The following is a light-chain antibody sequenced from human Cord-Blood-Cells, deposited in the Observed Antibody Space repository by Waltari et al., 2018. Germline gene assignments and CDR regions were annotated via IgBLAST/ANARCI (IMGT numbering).Light chain of an antibody. V-gene: IGLV2-14*01. CDR1: SSDVGGYNY. CDR3: SSYTSSSTYV. J-gene: IGLJ1*01. Sequence: QSALTQPASVSGSPGQSITISCTGTSSDVGGYNYVSWYQQNPGKAPKPMIYEVSNRHSGVSNRFAGSKSGNTASLTISGLQAEDEADYYCSSYTSSSTYVFGTGTKVTVL. CDR2: EVS.